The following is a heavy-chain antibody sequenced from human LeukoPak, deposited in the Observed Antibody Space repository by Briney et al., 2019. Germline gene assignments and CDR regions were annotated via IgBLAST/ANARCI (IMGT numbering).Heavy chain of an antibody. D-gene: IGHD1-26*01. CDR2: IYYSGST. Sequence: SETLSLTCTVPGGSVSSSSYYWGWIRQPPGKGLEWIGSIYYSGSTYYNPSLKSRVTISVDTSKNQFSLKLSSVTAADTAVYYCARHRREWELPPEGAFDIWGQGTMVTVSS. CDR1: GGSVSSSSYY. CDR3: ARHRREWELPPEGAFDI. J-gene: IGHJ3*02. V-gene: IGHV4-39*01.